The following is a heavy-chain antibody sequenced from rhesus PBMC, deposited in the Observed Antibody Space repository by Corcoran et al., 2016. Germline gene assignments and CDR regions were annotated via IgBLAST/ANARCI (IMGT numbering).Heavy chain of an antibody. V-gene: IGHV4-73*01. D-gene: IGHD4-17*01. CDR2: IYGNSAST. Sequence: QVQLQQWGEGLVKPSETLSLTCAVYGGSISGYYYWSWIRQPPGKGLEWIGYIYGNSASTNYNPSLKNRVTISKDTSKNQFSLKLSSVTAADTAVYYCAKDNYGYDDWGQGVLVTVSS. CDR1: GGSISGYYY. J-gene: IGHJ4*01. CDR3: AKDNYGYDD.